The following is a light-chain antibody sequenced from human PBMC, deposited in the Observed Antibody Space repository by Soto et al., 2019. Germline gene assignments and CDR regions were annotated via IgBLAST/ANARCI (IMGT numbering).Light chain of an antibody. J-gene: IGKJ4*01. CDR3: QQYGSSPLLT. V-gene: IGKV3-20*01. CDR1: HSVSGRY. CDR2: DAS. Sequence: EVVLTQSPGTLSLSPGEGATLSCRASHSVSGRYLAWYQQKPGQAPRLLIYDASSRATGIPDRFSGSGSGTDFTLTISSLEPEDSAVYYCQQYGSSPLLTFGGGTKVEIK.